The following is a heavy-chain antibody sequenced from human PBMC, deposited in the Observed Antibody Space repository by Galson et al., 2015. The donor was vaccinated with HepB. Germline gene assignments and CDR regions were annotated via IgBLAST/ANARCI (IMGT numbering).Heavy chain of an antibody. CDR1: GFTFSSTT. D-gene: IGHD2-15*01. CDR3: VRGYCSGETCYIGDGMDV. V-gene: IGHV3-21*01. CDR2: ISSSGSYI. J-gene: IGHJ6*02. Sequence: SLRLSCAASGFTFSSTTMNWVRQAPGKGLEWVSSISSSGSYIYYTDSVKGRFTISRDDGKNSLYLQMNSLRAEDTAMYYCVRGYCSGETCYIGDGMDVWGQGTTVTVSS.